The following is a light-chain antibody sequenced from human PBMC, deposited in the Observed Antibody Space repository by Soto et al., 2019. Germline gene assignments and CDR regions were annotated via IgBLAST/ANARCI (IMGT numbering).Light chain of an antibody. CDR3: QQTYITPLT. Sequence: DIQMTQSPSSLSASVGDRVTITCRASQTISSYVNWYQQEPGEAPKLLIHAASSLHSGVPSRFSGSGSGTDFTLSTSSLQPEDFATYYCQQTYITPLTFGGGTKVEI. J-gene: IGKJ4*01. CDR2: AAS. CDR1: QTISSY. V-gene: IGKV1-39*01.